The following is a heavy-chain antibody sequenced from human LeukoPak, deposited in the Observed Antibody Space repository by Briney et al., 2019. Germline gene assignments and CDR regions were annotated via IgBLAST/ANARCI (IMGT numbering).Heavy chain of an antibody. CDR3: ARDYPYYDFLDP. CDR1: GGTFSSYA. CDR2: ISAYNGNT. V-gene: IGHV1-18*01. Sequence: ASVKVSCKASGGTFSSYAISWVRQAPGQGLEWMGWISAYNGNTNYAQKLQGRVTMTTDTSTSTAYMELRSLRSNDTAVYYCARDYPYYDFLDPWGQGTLVTVSS. J-gene: IGHJ5*02. D-gene: IGHD3-3*01.